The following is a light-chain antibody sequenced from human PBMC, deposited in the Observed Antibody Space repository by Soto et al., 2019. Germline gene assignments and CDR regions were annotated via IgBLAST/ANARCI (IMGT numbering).Light chain of an antibody. CDR3: SSYAGRNTWV. V-gene: IGLV2-8*01. Sequence: QSALTQPASVSGSPGQSITISCTGTSSDIGADDFVSWYQHHPGKAPKLMIFEVSRRPSGVPDRFSGSKSGNTASLTVSGLQAEDEADYYCSSYAGRNTWVFGGGTKVTVL. CDR1: SSDIGADDF. CDR2: EVS. J-gene: IGLJ3*02.